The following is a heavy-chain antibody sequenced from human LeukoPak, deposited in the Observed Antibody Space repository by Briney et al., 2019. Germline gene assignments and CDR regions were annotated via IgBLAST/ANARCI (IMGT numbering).Heavy chain of an antibody. J-gene: IGHJ4*02. CDR3: ARHDYGSGSDY. Sequence: SETLSLTCTVSGGSISSYYWSWIRQPPGKGLEWIGYIYYSGSTNYNPSLKSRVPISVDTSKNQFSLKLSSVTAADTAVYYCARHDYGSGSDYWGQGTLVTVSS. V-gene: IGHV4-59*08. CDR2: IYYSGST. CDR1: GGSISSYY. D-gene: IGHD3-10*01.